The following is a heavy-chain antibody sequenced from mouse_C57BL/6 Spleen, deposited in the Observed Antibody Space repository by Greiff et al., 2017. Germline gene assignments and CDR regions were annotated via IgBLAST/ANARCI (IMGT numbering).Heavy chain of an antibody. D-gene: IGHD2-5*01. CDR2: IDPSDSYT. Sequence: QVQLQQPGAELVMPGASVKLSCKASGYTFTSYWMHWVKQRPGQGLEWIGEIDPSDSYTNYNQKFKGKSTLTVDKSSSTAYMQLSSLTSEDSAVYYCARDYYSNWGYWGQGTTLTVSS. CDR3: ARDYYSNWGY. CDR1: GYTFTSYW. J-gene: IGHJ2*01. V-gene: IGHV1-69*01.